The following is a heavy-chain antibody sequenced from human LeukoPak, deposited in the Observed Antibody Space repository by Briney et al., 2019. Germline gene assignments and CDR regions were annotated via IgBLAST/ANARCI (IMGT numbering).Heavy chain of an antibody. CDR1: GGSISSYY. J-gene: IGHJ4*02. Sequence: PSETLSLTRTVSGGSISSYYWSWIRQPPGKGLEWIGYIYYSGSTNYNPSLKSRVTISVDTSKNQFSLKLSSVTAADTAVYYCARQGLWFGDYFDYWGQGTLVTVSS. V-gene: IGHV4-59*08. CDR2: IYYSGST. CDR3: ARQGLWFGDYFDY. D-gene: IGHD3-10*01.